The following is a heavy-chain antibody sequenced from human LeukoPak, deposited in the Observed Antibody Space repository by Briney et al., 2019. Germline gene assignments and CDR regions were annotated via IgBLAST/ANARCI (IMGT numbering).Heavy chain of an antibody. CDR3: AKHDMATIFRGQYYFDN. D-gene: IGHD5-24*01. CDR2: ISGSGGST. CDR1: GFIFTNYA. Sequence: PGGSRRLSCAASGFIFTNYAMTSVRQAPGKGLEWVSSISGSGGSTYYLDSVKGRFTISRDNSKNTLYLQMNTLRAEDTAIYYCAKHDMATIFRGQYYFDNWGQGSLVTVSS. V-gene: IGHV3-23*01. J-gene: IGHJ4*02.